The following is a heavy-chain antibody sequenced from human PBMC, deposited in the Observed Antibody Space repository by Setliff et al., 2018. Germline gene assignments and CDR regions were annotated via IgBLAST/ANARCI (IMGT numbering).Heavy chain of an antibody. D-gene: IGHD2-21*01. CDR1: GFTFDSHA. Sequence: GGSLRLSCAASGFTFDSHAMAWVRQAPGKGLEWVSGISASGGGTYYPDSVKGRFTISRDNSKNSLYLQMDSLRPEDTAVYYCAKDRLFPRYWGLGTLVTVSS. J-gene: IGHJ4*02. CDR3: AKDRLFPRY. V-gene: IGHV3-23*01. CDR2: ISASGGGT.